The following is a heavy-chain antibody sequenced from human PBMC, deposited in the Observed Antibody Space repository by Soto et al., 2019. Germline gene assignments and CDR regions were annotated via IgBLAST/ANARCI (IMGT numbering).Heavy chain of an antibody. J-gene: IGHJ4*02. Sequence: PGGSLRLSCAASGFTFSSYGMHWVRQAPGKGLEWVTGILYDGSDKYYADSVKGRFTISRENSKNTLYLQMNSLRTEDSAVYYCARSWGGDGYSHWGQGTLVTVSS. V-gene: IGHV3-30*03. CDR1: GFTFSSYG. CDR3: ARSWGGDGYSH. CDR2: ILYDGSDK. D-gene: IGHD2-15*01.